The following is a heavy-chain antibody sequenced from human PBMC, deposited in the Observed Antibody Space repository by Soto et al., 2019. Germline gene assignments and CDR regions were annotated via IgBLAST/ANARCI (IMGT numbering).Heavy chain of an antibody. J-gene: IGHJ5*02. V-gene: IGHV2-5*02. Sequence: QITLKESGPTLVKPTQTLTLTCTFSGFSLTTRGVGVGWIRQPPGKALECLALIYWDDDKRYSPSLQSRLSNTTDTSKNQGVLTMHNVDPLDTAPYYCAHIPNYYQYEWFDPRGQGTLVSVSS. CDR3: AHIPNYYQYEWFDP. D-gene: IGHD3-22*01. CDR1: GFSLTTRGVG. CDR2: IYWDDDK.